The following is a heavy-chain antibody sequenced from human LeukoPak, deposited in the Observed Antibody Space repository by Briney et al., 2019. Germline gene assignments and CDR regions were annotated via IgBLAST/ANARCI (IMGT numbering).Heavy chain of an antibody. CDR2: ISYDGSNK. CDR1: GFTFSSYG. Sequence: TGGSLRLSCAASGFTFSSYGMHWVRQAPGKGLEWVAVISYDGSNKYYADSVKGRFTISRDNSKNTLYLQMNSLRAEDTAVYYCAKEYYYDSSGYYPSLDYWGRGTLVTVSS. D-gene: IGHD3-22*01. CDR3: AKEYYYDSSGYYPSLDY. V-gene: IGHV3-30*18. J-gene: IGHJ4*02.